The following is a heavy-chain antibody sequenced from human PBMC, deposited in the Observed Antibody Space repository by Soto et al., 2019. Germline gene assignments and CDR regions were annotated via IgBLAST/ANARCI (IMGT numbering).Heavy chain of an antibody. CDR1: GGSFSGYY. CDR3: AQYYYYGSGSYYLSDY. J-gene: IGHJ4*02. Sequence: SETLSLTCAVYGGSFSGYYWSWIRQPPGKGLEWIGEINHSGSTNYNPSLKSRVTISVDTSKNQFSLKLSSVTAADTAVYYCAQYYYYGSGSYYLSDYWGQGTLVTVSS. D-gene: IGHD3-10*01. CDR2: INHSGST. V-gene: IGHV4-34*01.